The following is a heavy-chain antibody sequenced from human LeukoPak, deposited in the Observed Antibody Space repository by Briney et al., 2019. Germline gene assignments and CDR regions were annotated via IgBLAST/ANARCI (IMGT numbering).Heavy chain of an antibody. V-gene: IGHV5-51*01. CDR3: ARPLYPRAAAGISFDY. D-gene: IGHD6-13*01. J-gene: IGHJ4*02. Sequence: GESLKISCKGSGYSFTSYWIGWVRQMPGKGLEWMGIIYPGDSDTRYSPSFQGQVTISADKSIGTAYLQWSSLKASDTAMYYCARPLYPRAAAGISFDYWGQGTLVTVSS. CDR2: IYPGDSDT. CDR1: GYSFTSYW.